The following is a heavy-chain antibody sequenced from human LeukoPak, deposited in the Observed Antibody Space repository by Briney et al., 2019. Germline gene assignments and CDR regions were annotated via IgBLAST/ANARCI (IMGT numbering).Heavy chain of an antibody. D-gene: IGHD3-10*01. V-gene: IGHV4-39*07. Sequence: SETLSLTCTVSGGSISSSSYYWGWIRQPPGKGLEWIGSIYYSGSTYYNPSLKSRVTISVDTSKNQFSLKLSSVTAADTAVYYCAREVRSDMVRGVITFGYYYYYMDVWGKGTTVTVSS. CDR1: GGSISSSSYY. J-gene: IGHJ6*03. CDR2: IYYSGST. CDR3: AREVRSDMVRGVITFGYYYYYMDV.